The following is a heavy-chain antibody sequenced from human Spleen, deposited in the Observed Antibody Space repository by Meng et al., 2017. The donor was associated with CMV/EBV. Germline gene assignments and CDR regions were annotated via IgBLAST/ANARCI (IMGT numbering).Heavy chain of an antibody. D-gene: IGHD2-15*01. Sequence: LSLTCAATGFTFSRYWMHWVRQAPGKGLVCVSRINSDGSSTSYADSVKGRFTISRDYAKNTLYLQMNSLRAEDRPVYYCARAPAGWLYAFDMWGQGTMVTVSS. CDR1: GFTFSRYW. CDR2: INSDGSST. V-gene: IGHV3-74*01. J-gene: IGHJ3*02. CDR3: ARAPAGWLYAFDM.